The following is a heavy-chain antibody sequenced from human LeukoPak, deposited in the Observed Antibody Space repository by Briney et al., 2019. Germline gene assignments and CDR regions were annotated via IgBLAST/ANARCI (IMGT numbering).Heavy chain of an antibody. D-gene: IGHD1-1*01. CDR1: GFTFTDYA. Sequence: GGSLRLSCAASGFTFTDYAMNWVRQAPGKGLEWVSTISGSGTITYYADSVRGRFTISRDYSTNTLYLQISSLRAEDTAIYYCAYLGLSSDWNDVPGPQIDYWGQGTPVTVSS. J-gene: IGHJ4*02. CDR3: AYLGLSSDWNDVPGPQIDY. CDR2: ISGSGTIT. V-gene: IGHV3-23*01.